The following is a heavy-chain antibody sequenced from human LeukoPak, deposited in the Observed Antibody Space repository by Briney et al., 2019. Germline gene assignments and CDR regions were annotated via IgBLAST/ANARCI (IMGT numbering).Heavy chain of an antibody. Sequence: ASVKVSCKASGYTFTSYDINWVRQAPGQGLEWMGWMNPNSGNTGYAQKFQGRVTMTRNTSISTAYMELSSLRSEDTAVYYCARGRGTSNYYYYGMDVWGQGTTVTVSS. V-gene: IGHV1-8*01. J-gene: IGHJ6*02. CDR2: MNPNSGNT. CDR3: ARGRGTSNYYYYGMDV. CDR1: GYTFTSYD.